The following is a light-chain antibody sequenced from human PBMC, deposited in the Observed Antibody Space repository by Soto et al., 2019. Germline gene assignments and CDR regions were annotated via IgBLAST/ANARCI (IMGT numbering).Light chain of an antibody. J-gene: IGKJ1*01. V-gene: IGKV3-20*01. CDR1: QSVSISY. CDR2: GAS. CDR3: HQYGSSPAT. Sequence: EIGFTQSPGTLSLSPGERATLSCRASQSVSISYLAWYQQKPGQAPRLLIYGASNRATGIPDRFSGSVSGTDFTLTISRLEPEDFAVFYCHQYGSSPATFGQGTKVDIK.